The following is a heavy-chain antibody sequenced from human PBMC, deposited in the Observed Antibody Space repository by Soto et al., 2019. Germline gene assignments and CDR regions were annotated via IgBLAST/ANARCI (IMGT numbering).Heavy chain of an antibody. CDR3: ASSRGY. J-gene: IGHJ4*02. CDR2: IKEDGSEK. D-gene: IGHD3-22*01. CDR1: GFIFTDYW. Sequence: GGSLRLSCKGSGFIFTDYWITWVRQAPGKGLEWVADIKEDGSEKSYMGAVKGRFTVSRDSAMNSVFLQMNSLRAEDTAVYYCASSRGYWGQGVLVTVSS. V-gene: IGHV3-7*05.